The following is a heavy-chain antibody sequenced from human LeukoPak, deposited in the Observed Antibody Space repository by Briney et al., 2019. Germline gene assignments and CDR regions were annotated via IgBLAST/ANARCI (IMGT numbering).Heavy chain of an antibody. Sequence: ASVKVSCKASGYTFTSYYMHWVRQAPGQGLEWMGIINPSGGSTSYAQKFQGRVTMTTDTSTSTAYMELRSLRSDDTAVYYCARDPGSSWYWGNYYYYMDVWGKGTTVTVSS. V-gene: IGHV1-46*01. CDR3: ARDPGSSWYWGNYYYYMDV. D-gene: IGHD6-13*01. CDR2: INPSGGST. J-gene: IGHJ6*03. CDR1: GYTFTSYY.